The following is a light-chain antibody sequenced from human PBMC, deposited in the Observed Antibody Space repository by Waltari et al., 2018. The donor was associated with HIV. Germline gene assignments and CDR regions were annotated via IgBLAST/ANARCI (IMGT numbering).Light chain of an antibody. V-gene: IGLV1-51*01. CDR2: DNN. J-gene: IGLJ3*02. CDR3: GTWDNSLSAWV. Sequence: QSVLTQPPSVSAAPGQKVTISCSGSTSIIGNNFVSWYQQFPGTATKLLIYDNNKRPSGIPDRFSGSRSGTSATLGITGLQTGDEAEYYCGTWDNSLSAWVFGGGTKVTVL. CDR1: TSIIGNNF.